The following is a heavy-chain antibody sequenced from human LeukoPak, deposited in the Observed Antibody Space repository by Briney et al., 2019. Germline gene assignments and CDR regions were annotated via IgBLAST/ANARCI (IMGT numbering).Heavy chain of an antibody. D-gene: IGHD2-15*01. CDR2: IYSRGT. CDR1: GGSISSYY. Sequence: SETLSLTCTVSGGSISSYYLSWIRQPAGKGLEWIGRIYSRGTTYNPSLKSRVTMSADTSRNHVSLTLNSVTAADTAVYYCARDQGFYRSAGSWFDPWGQGTLVTVSS. V-gene: IGHV4-4*07. CDR3: ARDQGFYRSAGSWFDP. J-gene: IGHJ5*02.